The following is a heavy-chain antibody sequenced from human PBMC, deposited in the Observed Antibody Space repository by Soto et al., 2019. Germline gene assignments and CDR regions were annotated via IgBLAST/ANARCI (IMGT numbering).Heavy chain of an antibody. J-gene: IGHJ4*02. V-gene: IGHV3-64D*06. CDR2: ISSNGGST. CDR3: VVSSSWYRGGFDY. Sequence: PGGSLRLSCSASGFTFSSYAMHWVRQAPGKGLEYVSAISSNGGSTYYADSVKGRFTISRDNSKNTLYLQMSSLRAEDTAVYYCVVSSSWYRGGFDYWGQGTLVAISS. D-gene: IGHD6-13*01. CDR1: GFTFSSYA.